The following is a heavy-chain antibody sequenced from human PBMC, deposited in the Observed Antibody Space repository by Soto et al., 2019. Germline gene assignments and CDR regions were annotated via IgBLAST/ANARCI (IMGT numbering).Heavy chain of an antibody. CDR3: ARSTYDFWSGYSLYYFDY. CDR2: IIPIFGTA. J-gene: IGHJ4*02. V-gene: IGHV1-69*06. CDR1: GGTFSSYA. Sequence: SVKVSCKASGGTFSSYAISWVRQAPGQGLEWMGGIIPIFGTANYAQKFQGRVTITADKSTSTAYMELSSLRSEDTAVYYCARSTYDFWSGYSLYYFDYWGQGTLVTVSS. D-gene: IGHD3-3*01.